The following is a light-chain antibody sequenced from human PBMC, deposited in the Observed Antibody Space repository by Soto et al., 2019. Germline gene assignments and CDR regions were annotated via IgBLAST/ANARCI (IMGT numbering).Light chain of an antibody. CDR2: RNN. V-gene: IGLV1-47*01. Sequence: QLVLTQPPSASGTSGQRVTISCSGSSSNIGSNYVYWYQQLPGTAPKLLIYRNNQRPSGVPDRFSGSKSGTSASLAIRGLRSEDEADYYCAAWDDSLSVVFGGGTQLTVL. CDR1: SSNIGSNY. CDR3: AAWDDSLSVV. J-gene: IGLJ2*01.